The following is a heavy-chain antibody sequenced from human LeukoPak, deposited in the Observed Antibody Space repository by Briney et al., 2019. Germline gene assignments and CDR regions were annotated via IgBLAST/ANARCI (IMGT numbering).Heavy chain of an antibody. CDR1: GFTFSSSG. CDR2: IWYDGSYK. CDR3: AKPWGYSSSWYNWFDP. J-gene: IGHJ5*02. D-gene: IGHD6-13*01. Sequence: GGSLRLSCAASGFTFSSSGMHWVRQAPGKGLEWVAVIWYDGSYKFYAGSVNGRFTISRDNSKNTLYLQMNSLRAEDTAVYYCAKPWGYSSSWYNWFDPWGQGTLVTVSS. V-gene: IGHV3-33*06.